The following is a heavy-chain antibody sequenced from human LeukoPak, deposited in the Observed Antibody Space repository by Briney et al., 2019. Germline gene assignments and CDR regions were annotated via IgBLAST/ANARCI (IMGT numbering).Heavy chain of an antibody. CDR2: ISYSGST. CDR1: GGSLNNNY. CDR3: ARVLDHCNSGYSSCHS. Sequence: SETLSLTCTGTGGSLNNNYWTWVRQPPGEGLEYIGYISYSGSTDYNPSLKSRVTISADTSKNQFSLKLSSVITADTAFYYCARVLDHCNSGYSSCHSWGQGTLVTVSS. J-gene: IGHJ4*02. D-gene: IGHD2/OR15-2a*01. V-gene: IGHV4-59*01.